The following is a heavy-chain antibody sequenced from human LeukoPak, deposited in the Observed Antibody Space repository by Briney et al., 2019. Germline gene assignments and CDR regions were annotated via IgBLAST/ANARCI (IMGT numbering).Heavy chain of an antibody. V-gene: IGHV3-30*02. CDR1: GFTFSSYG. Sequence: GGSLRLSCAASGFTFSSYGMHWVRQAPGKGLEWVAFIRYDGSNKYYADSVKGRFTISRDNSKNTLYLQMNSLRAEDTAVYYCARGPSYSSSNDYWGQGTLVTVSS. D-gene: IGHD6-13*01. CDR2: IRYDGSNK. J-gene: IGHJ4*02. CDR3: ARGPSYSSSNDY.